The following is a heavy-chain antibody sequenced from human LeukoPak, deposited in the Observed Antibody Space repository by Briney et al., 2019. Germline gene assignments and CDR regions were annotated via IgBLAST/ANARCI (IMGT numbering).Heavy chain of an antibody. J-gene: IGHJ1*01. Sequence: GGSLRLSCAASGFTFSSYAMSWVRQAPGKGLEWVSAISGSGGSTYYADSVKGRFTISRDNSKNTLYLQMNSLRAEDTAVYYCAKVAMIVVVITTGYFQHWARAPWSPSPQ. V-gene: IGHV3-23*01. CDR2: ISGSGGST. D-gene: IGHD3-22*01. CDR3: AKVAMIVVVITTGYFQH. CDR1: GFTFSSYA.